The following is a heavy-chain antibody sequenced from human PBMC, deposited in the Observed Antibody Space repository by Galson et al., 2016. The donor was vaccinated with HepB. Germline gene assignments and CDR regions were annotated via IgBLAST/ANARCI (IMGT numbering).Heavy chain of an antibody. CDR3: ARDARASVYFYYYGMDV. D-gene: IGHD3-10*01. CDR1: GFTFSDYY. Sequence: SLRLSCAASGFTFSDYYMSWIRQAPGKGLEWVSYISSSGSTIYYADPVKGRFTISRDNAKNSLYLQTNSLRDEDKAVYYCARDARASVYFYYYGMDVWGQGTTVTVSS. CDR2: ISSSGSTI. V-gene: IGHV3-11*01. J-gene: IGHJ6*02.